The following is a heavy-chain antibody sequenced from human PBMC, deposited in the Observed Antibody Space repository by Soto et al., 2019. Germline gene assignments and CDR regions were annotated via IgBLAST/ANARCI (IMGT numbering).Heavy chain of an antibody. CDR1: VFTFSSYA. D-gene: IGHD5-18*01. CDR3: ANRDTSMVTRYYYGMDV. V-gene: IGHV3-23*01. J-gene: IGHJ6*02. Sequence: GGSLRLSCAASVFTFSSYAMSWVRQAPGKGLEWVSAISGSGDRTYYADSVRGRFTISRDNSKNTLYLQMNSLRAEDTAVYFCANRDTSMVTRYYYGMDVWGQGTTVTVSS. CDR2: ISGSGDRT.